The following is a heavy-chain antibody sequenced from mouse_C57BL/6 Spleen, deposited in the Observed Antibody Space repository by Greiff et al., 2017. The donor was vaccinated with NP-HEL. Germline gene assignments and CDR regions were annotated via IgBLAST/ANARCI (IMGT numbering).Heavy chain of an antibody. D-gene: IGHD6-2*01. CDR3: ARSPLWDYFDY. J-gene: IGHJ2*01. CDR1: GFTFTDYY. Sequence: DVKLQESGGGLVQPGGSLSLSCAASGFTFTDYYMSWVRQPPGKALEWLGFIRHKANGYTTEYSASVKGRFTISSDNSQSILYLQMNALRAEDSATYYCARSPLWDYFDYWGQGTTLTVSS. CDR2: IRHKANGYTT. V-gene: IGHV7-3*01.